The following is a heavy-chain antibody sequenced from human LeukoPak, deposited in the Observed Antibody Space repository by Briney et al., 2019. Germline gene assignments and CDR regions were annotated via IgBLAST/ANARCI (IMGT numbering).Heavy chain of an antibody. CDR2: IYYSGST. CDR1: GGSISSYY. V-gene: IGHV4-59*01. Sequence: SETLSLTCTVSGGSISSYYWSRIRQPPGKGLEWIGYIYYSGSTNYNPSLKSRVTISVDTSKNQFSLKLSSVTAADTAVYYCARYYYDSSGYYYNNWGQGTLVTVSS. J-gene: IGHJ4*02. D-gene: IGHD3-22*01. CDR3: ARYYYDSSGYYYNN.